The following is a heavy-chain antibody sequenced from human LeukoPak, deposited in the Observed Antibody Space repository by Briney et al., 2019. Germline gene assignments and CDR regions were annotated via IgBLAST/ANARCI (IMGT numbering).Heavy chain of an antibody. J-gene: IGHJ4*02. CDR1: GFTFDDYA. Sequence: GGSLRLSCAASGFTFDDYAMHWVRQAPGKGLEWVSGISWNSGSIGYADSVKGRFTISRDNAKNSLHLQMSSLRAEDTALYYCAKAQLGELLHYFDYWGQGTLVTVSS. D-gene: IGHD1-26*01. V-gene: IGHV3-9*01. CDR3: AKAQLGELLHYFDY. CDR2: ISWNSGSI.